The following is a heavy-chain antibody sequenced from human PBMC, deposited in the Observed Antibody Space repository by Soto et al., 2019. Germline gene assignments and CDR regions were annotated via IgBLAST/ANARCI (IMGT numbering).Heavy chain of an antibody. Sequence: GASVKVSCKASGGTFSSYAISWVRQAPGQGLEWMGGIIPIFGTANYAQKFQGRVTITADESTSTAYMELSSLRSEDTAVYYCARAPRITTDLFDYWGQGTLVTVSS. D-gene: IGHD3-3*01. J-gene: IGHJ4*02. CDR1: GGTFSSYA. CDR3: ARAPRITTDLFDY. V-gene: IGHV1-69*13. CDR2: IIPIFGTA.